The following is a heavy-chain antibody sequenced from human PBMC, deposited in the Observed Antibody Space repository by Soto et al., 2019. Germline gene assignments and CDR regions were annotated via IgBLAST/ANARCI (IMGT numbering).Heavy chain of an antibody. CDR3: ARDDATYCGGDCYRYFYYGMDV. V-gene: IGHV1-69*13. Sequence: ASVKVSCKASGGTFSNHAISWVRQAPGQGLEWVGGIIPMFPTADYAQRFQGRVTIIADDSTTTVYMELSGLRSEDTAMYYCARDDATYCGGDCYRYFYYGMDVWGQGTTVTVSS. CDR1: GGTFSNHA. CDR2: IIPMFPTA. J-gene: IGHJ6*02. D-gene: IGHD2-21*02.